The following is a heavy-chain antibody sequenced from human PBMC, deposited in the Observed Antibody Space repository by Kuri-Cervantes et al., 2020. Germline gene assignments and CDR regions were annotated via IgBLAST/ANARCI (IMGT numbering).Heavy chain of an antibody. Sequence: GQSLKISCAASGSTFSSYAMSWVRQAPGKGLEWVSGITGSGGSTYYADSVKGRFTISRDNSKNTLYLQIDSLRAEDTAIYYCAKRMSYSSSWYYFDYWGQGTLVTVSS. CDR2: ITGSGGST. CDR1: GSTFSSYA. D-gene: IGHD6-13*01. V-gene: IGHV3-23*01. CDR3: AKRMSYSSSWYYFDY. J-gene: IGHJ4*02.